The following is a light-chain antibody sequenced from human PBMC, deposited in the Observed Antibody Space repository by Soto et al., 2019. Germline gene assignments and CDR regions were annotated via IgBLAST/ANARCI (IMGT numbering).Light chain of an antibody. J-gene: IGLJ1*01. CDR3: SSYAGTNNHHA. CDR2: SNN. CDR1: SSNIGSNT. V-gene: IGLV1-44*01. Sequence: QAVVTQPPSASGTPGQRVTISCSGSSSNIGSNTVNWYQQLPGTAPKLLIYSNNQRPSGVPDRFSGSKSGTSASLAISGLQSEDEADYYCSSYAGTNNHHAFGTGTKLTVL.